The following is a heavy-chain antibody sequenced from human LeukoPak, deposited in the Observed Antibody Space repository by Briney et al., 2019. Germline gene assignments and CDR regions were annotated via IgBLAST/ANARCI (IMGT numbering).Heavy chain of an antibody. CDR1: GFTFSTYI. J-gene: IGHJ4*02. CDR2: ISDGSNYI. D-gene: IGHD3-22*01. CDR3: ARGNYYGSSGYYYVHY. Sequence: GGSLRLSCAASGFTFSTYIMHWFRQAPGKGLEWVSSISDGSNYIYYADSLRSRFTISRDNAKNSLYLQINSLRVEDTAVYYCARGNYYGSSGYYYVHYWGQGTLVTVSS. V-gene: IGHV3-21*01.